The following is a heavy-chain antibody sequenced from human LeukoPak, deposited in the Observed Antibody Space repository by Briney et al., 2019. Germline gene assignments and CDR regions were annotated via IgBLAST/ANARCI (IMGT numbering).Heavy chain of an antibody. CDR3: ARVFYGDYQYFDY. CDR2: ISAYSAKT. CDR1: GYTFRIHG. Sequence: ASVTVSCKASGYTFRIHGITWVRQAPGQGLEWMGWISAYSAKTNYAQKFQGRVTMTTETSTRTAYMELSSLSSDDTAVYYCARVFYGDYQYFDYWGQGTLVTVSS. D-gene: IGHD4-17*01. J-gene: IGHJ4*02. V-gene: IGHV1-18*01.